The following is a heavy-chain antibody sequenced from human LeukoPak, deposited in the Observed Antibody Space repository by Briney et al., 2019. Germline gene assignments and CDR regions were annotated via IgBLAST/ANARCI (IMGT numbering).Heavy chain of an antibody. D-gene: IGHD1-26*01. CDR1: GGSISSYY. CDR3: ARSSGSYPNDY. Sequence: SETLSLTCTVSGGSISSYYWSWIRQPPGKGLEWIGYIYYSGSTNYNPSLKSRVTISVDTSKNQFSLKLSSVTAADTAVYYCARSSGSYPNDYWGQGTLVTVSS. V-gene: IGHV4-59*12. J-gene: IGHJ4*02. CDR2: IYYSGST.